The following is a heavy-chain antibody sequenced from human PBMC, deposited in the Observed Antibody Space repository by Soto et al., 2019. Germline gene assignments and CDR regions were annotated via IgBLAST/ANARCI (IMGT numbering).Heavy chain of an antibody. Sequence: HPGGSLRLSCAASEFTFSGYAMGWVRQAPGKGLEWVSTISGSGGTTYYEDSVKGRFTISRDNSKNTLYLQMNSLRAEDTAAYYCAKDKWSDSRGYYFPAFDYWGQGTLVTVSS. CDR1: EFTFSGYA. D-gene: IGHD3-22*01. CDR2: ISGSGGTT. CDR3: AKDKWSDSRGYYFPAFDY. V-gene: IGHV3-23*01. J-gene: IGHJ4*02.